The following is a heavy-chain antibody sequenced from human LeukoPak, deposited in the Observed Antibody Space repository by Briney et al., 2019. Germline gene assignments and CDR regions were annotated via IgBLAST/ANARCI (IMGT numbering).Heavy chain of an antibody. CDR2: IRYDGHNK. CDR3: AKEARGYYGSGRFEY. V-gene: IGHV3-30*02. Sequence: PGGSLRLSCAASGFTVSSNYMSWVRQAPGKGLEWVAFIRYDGHNKYYADSVKGRFTISRDNSKNTLYLQVNSLRAEDTAVYYCAKEARGYYGSGRFEYWGQGTLITVSS. D-gene: IGHD3-10*01. J-gene: IGHJ4*02. CDR1: GFTVSSNY.